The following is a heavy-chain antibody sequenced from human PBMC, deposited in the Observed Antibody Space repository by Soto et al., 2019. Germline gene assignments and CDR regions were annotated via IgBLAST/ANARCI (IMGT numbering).Heavy chain of an antibody. V-gene: IGHV3-33*01. CDR3: AREGEYIVVVPAASMYYYMDV. J-gene: IGHJ6*03. CDR2: IWYDGSNK. CDR1: GFTFSSYG. D-gene: IGHD2-2*01. Sequence: GGSLRLSCAASGFTFSSYGMHWVRQAPGKGLEWVAVIWYDGSNKYYADSVKGRFTISRDNSKNTLYLQMNSLRAEDTAVYYCAREGEYIVVVPAASMYYYMDVWGNGTTVTVSS.